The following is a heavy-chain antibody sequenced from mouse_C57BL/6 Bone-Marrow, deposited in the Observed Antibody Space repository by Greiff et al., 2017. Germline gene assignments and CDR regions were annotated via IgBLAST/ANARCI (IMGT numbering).Heavy chain of an antibody. Sequence: EVMLVESGGGLVKPGGSLKLSCAASGFTFSSYTMSWVRQTPEKRLEWVATISGGGGNTYYPDSVKGRFTISRDNAKNTLYLQMSSLRAEDTALFYCARWGTTVLDYWGQGTPLTVSA. D-gene: IGHD1-1*01. CDR3: ARWGTTVLDY. CDR1: GFTFSSYT. J-gene: IGHJ2*01. V-gene: IGHV5-9*01. CDR2: ISGGGGNT.